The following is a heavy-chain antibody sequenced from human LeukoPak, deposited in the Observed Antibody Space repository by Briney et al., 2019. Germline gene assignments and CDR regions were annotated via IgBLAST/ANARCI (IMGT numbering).Heavy chain of an antibody. V-gene: IGHV4-31*03. CDR2: IYYSGST. CDR3: ARTGGGYEWVFDY. D-gene: IGHD5-12*01. J-gene: IGHJ4*02. CDR1: GGSISSGGYY. Sequence: PSETLSLTCTVFGGSISSGGYYWSWIRQHPGKGLEWIGYIYYSGSTYYNPSLKSRVTISVDTSKNQFSLKLSSVTAADTAVYYCARTGGGYEWVFDYWGQGTLVTVSS.